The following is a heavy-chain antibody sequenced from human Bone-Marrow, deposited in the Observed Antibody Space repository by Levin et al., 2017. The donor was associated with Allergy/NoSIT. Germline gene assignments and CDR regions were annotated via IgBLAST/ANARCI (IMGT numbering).Heavy chain of an antibody. Sequence: PGGSLRLSCAASGFTFSSYAMHWVRQAPGKGLEWVAVISYDGSNKYYADSVKGRFTISRDNSKNTLYLQMNSLRAEDTAVYYCARVAPFSRYGDDAFDIWGQGTMVTVSS. CDR2: ISYDGSNK. V-gene: IGHV3-30-3*01. CDR1: GFTFSSYA. J-gene: IGHJ3*02. D-gene: IGHD5-18*01. CDR3: ARVAPFSRYGDDAFDI.